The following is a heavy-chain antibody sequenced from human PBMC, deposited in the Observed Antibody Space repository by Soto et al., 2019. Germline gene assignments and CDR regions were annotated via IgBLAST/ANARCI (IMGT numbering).Heavy chain of an antibody. CDR1: GGSISSSF. Sequence: SETLSLTCTVSGGSISSSFWSWIRQPAGKGLEWIGRIYTNGNTNYNPSLKSRVTMSVDTSKNQFSLKLSSVTVADTVVYYCAREEQVGPYYYYAMDVWGQGTTVTVSS. CDR3: AREEQVGPYYYYAMDV. V-gene: IGHV4-4*07. CDR2: IYTNGNT. J-gene: IGHJ6*02. D-gene: IGHD6-6*01.